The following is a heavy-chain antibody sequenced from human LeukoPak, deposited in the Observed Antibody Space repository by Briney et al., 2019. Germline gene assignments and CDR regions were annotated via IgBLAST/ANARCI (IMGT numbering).Heavy chain of an antibody. V-gene: IGHV3-30*03. D-gene: IGHD3-10*01. CDR2: ISYDGSNK. J-gene: IGHJ3*02. Sequence: SGGSLRLSCAASGFTFSSYGMHWVRQAPGKGLEWVAVISYDGSNKYYADSVKGRFTISRDNSKNTLYLQMNSLRAEDTAVYYCARSGAVDAFDIWGQGTMVTVSS. CDR3: ARSGAVDAFDI. CDR1: GFTFSSYG.